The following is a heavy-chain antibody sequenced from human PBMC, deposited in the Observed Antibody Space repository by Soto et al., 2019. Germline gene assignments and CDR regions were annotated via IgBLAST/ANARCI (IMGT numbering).Heavy chain of an antibody. J-gene: IGHJ3*01. Sequence: QVQLVQSGDEVKKPGSSVRISCKSSAGTFNYYSISWVRQAPGQGLEWVGEISPMPDTTDYAAKYAGRVTITADESTTTAYMDLRSLTPDGTAVYFCPTRRWAPEMRCPFDVWGHGTMVTVSS. D-gene: IGHD4-17*01. V-gene: IGHV1-69*11. CDR3: PTRRWAPEMRCPFDV. CDR1: AGTFNYYS. CDR2: ISPMPDTT.